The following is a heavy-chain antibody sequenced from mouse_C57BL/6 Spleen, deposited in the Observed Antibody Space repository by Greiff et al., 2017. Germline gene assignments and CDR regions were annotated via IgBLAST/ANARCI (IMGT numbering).Heavy chain of an antibody. J-gene: IGHJ3*01. CDR2: IYPGDGDT. V-gene: IGHV1-80*01. Sequence: VQLQQSGAELVKPGASVKISCKASGYAFSSYWMNWVKQRPGKGLEWIGQIYPGDGDTNYNGKFKGNAPLTADKSSSTAYMQLSSLTSEDSAVYFCARGGTGPWFAYWGQGTLVTVSA. D-gene: IGHD4-1*01. CDR3: ARGGTGPWFAY. CDR1: GYAFSSYW.